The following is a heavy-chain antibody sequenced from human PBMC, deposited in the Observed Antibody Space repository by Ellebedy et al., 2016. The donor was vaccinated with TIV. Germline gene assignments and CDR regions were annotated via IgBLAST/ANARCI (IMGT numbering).Heavy chain of an antibody. Sequence: SETLSLXCAVYIGPFSGYFWSWIRQPPGKGLEWIGEINHSGTTNYNPSLKSRVTISVDTSKNQFSLRLSSVTAADTAVYFCARGEPQGTHNDILIGFWGNWGQGTLVTVSS. CDR2: INHSGTT. V-gene: IGHV4-34*01. J-gene: IGHJ4*02. CDR1: IGPFSGYF. CDR3: ARGEPQGTHNDILIGFWGN. D-gene: IGHD3-9*01.